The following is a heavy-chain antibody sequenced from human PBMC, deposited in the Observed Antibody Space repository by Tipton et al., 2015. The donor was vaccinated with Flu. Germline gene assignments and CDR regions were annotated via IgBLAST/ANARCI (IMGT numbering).Heavy chain of an antibody. Sequence: GLVKPSETLSLTCTVSGGSLSSFYWSWIRQPAGKGLEWIGRIYTSGSTKYNPFLKSRLSMSVDTSKSQFSLKLTSVTAADTAVYYCARGSGSGTYVIFDFWGQGTLVTVSS. V-gene: IGHV4-4*07. CDR3: ARGSGSGTYVIFDF. CDR1: GGSLSSFY. CDR2: IYTSGST. D-gene: IGHD3-10*01. J-gene: IGHJ4*02.